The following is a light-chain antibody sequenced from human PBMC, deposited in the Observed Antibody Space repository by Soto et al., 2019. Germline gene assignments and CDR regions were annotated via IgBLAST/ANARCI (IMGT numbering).Light chain of an antibody. J-gene: IGKJ1*01. CDR3: QQYNSYSRT. Sequence: DIQMSQSPSTLPASVGDRVTITCRASQSINVWLAWYQHKPGQAPKLLIYDASTLESGVPSRFTGSGSETEFTLTISSLQSDDFATYYCQQYNSYSRTFGQGTKVEIK. V-gene: IGKV1-5*01. CDR2: DAS. CDR1: QSINVW.